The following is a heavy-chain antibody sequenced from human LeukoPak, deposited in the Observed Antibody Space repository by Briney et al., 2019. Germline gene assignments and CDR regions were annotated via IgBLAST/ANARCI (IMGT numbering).Heavy chain of an antibody. CDR2: INPSGGST. CDR1: GYTFTSYY. J-gene: IGHJ3*02. V-gene: IGHV1-46*01. CDR3: ARDKNVAAGHLDAFDI. Sequence: GASVKVSCKASGYTFTSYYMHWVRQAPGQGLEWMGIINPSGGSTSYAQKFQGRVTMTRDMSTSTVYMELSSLRSEDTAVYYCARDKNVAAGHLDAFDIWGQGTMVTVSS. D-gene: IGHD6-13*01.